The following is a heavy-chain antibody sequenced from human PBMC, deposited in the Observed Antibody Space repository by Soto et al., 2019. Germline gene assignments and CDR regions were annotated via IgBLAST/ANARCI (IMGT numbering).Heavy chain of an antibody. Sequence: GGYLRLSCAASGFTFSDFYMTWVRQAPGKGLEWLSYISINSNHKEYGDSVKGRHTISRDNAKNSLYLQMNSLRADDTAVYYCVRGGGGGQFDYWGQGTLVTVSS. CDR3: VRGGGGGQFDY. CDR1: GFTFSDFY. CDR2: ISINSNHK. J-gene: IGHJ4*02. V-gene: IGHV3-11*06. D-gene: IGHD2-21*01.